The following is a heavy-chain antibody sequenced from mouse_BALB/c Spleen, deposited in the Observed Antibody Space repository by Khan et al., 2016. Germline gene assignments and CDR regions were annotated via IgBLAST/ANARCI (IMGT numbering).Heavy chain of an antibody. V-gene: IGHV3-6*02. D-gene: IGHD1-1*01. J-gene: IGHJ1*01. Sequence: EVQLQESGPGLVKPSQSLSLTCSVTGYSITSGYYWNWIRQFPGNKLEWMGYISYDGSNNYNPSLKNRISITRDTSKNQFFLKLNSVTTEDTATYYCARDPFYYYGSSYGYCDVWGAGTTVTVSS. CDR1: GYSITSGYY. CDR2: ISYDGSN. CDR3: ARDPFYYYGSSYGYCDV.